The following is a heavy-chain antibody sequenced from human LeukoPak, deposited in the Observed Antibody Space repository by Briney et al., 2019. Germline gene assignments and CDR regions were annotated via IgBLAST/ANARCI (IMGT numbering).Heavy chain of an antibody. CDR3: ARSAGGDGYNFDY. D-gene: IGHD5-24*01. Sequence: PSETLSLTXTVSGGSISSYYWSWIRQPPGKGLEWIGYIYYSGSTNYNPSLKSRVTISVDTSKNQFSLKLSSVTAADTAVYYCARSAGGDGYNFDYWGPGTLVTVSS. V-gene: IGHV4-59*01. CDR1: GGSISSYY. CDR2: IYYSGST. J-gene: IGHJ4*02.